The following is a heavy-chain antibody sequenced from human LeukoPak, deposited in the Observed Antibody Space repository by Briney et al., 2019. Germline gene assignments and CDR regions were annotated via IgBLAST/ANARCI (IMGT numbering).Heavy chain of an antibody. CDR3: ARSVGVTSENREDWFDP. J-gene: IGHJ5*02. Sequence: GGSLRLSCAASGFTFSSYAMHWVRQAPGKGLEWVAVISYDGSNKYYADSVKGRFTISRDNSKNTLYLQMNSLRAEDTAVYYCARSVGVTSENREDWFDPWGQGTLVTVSS. V-gene: IGHV3-30-3*01. CDR1: GFTFSSYA. D-gene: IGHD2-21*02. CDR2: ISYDGSNK.